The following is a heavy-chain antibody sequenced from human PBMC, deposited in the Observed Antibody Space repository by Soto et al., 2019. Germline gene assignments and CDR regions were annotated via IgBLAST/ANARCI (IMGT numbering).Heavy chain of an antibody. J-gene: IGHJ5*02. V-gene: IGHV4-34*01. CDR1: VGSFLGYY. Sequence: SWTLSLTCAFYVGSFLGYYWGGIRQPPGKGLEWIGEINHSGSTNYNPSLKSRVTISVDTSKNQFSLKLSSVTAADTAVYYCARVRYSSSSGFDPWGQGTLVTVSS. CDR2: INHSGST. D-gene: IGHD6-6*01. CDR3: ARVRYSSSSGFDP.